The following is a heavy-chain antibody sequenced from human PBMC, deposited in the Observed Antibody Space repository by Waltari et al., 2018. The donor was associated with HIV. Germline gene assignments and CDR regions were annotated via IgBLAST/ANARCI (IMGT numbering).Heavy chain of an antibody. CDR1: GFTFSSSS. Sequence: EVQLVESGGGLVKPGGSLRLSCAASGFTFSSSSMNWVRQAPGKGLEWVSSISSSSSYIYYADSVKGRFTISRDNAKNSLYLQMNSLRAEDTAVYYCAREEAVAGPSFDYWGQGTLVTVSS. V-gene: IGHV3-21*01. J-gene: IGHJ4*02. CDR2: ISSSSSYI. D-gene: IGHD6-19*01. CDR3: AREEAVAGPSFDY.